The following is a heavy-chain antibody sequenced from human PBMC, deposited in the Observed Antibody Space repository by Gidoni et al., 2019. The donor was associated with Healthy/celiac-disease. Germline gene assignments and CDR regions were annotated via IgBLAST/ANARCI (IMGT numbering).Heavy chain of an antibody. J-gene: IGHJ6*03. V-gene: IGHV3-66*01. D-gene: IGHD1-1*01. Sequence: EVQLVESGGGLVQPGGSLRLSCAASGFTVSSNYMSWVRQAPGKGLEWVSVIYSGGSTYYADSVKGRFTISRDNSKNTLYLQMNSLRAEDTAVYYCARGFSRLERQHYMDVWGKGTTVTVSS. CDR3: ARGFSRLERQHYMDV. CDR2: IYSGGST. CDR1: GFTVSSNY.